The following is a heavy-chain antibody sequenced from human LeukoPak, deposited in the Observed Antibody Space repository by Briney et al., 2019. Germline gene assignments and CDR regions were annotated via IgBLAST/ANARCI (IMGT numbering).Heavy chain of an antibody. V-gene: IGHV3-30*03. J-gene: IGHJ3*02. D-gene: IGHD3-22*01. Sequence: PGRSLRLSCAASGFTFSSYGMHWVRQAPGKGLEWVAVISYDGSNKYYADSVKGRFTISRDNSKNTLYLQMNSLRAEDTAVYYCASGGNYYDSSGYFQTDAFDIWGQGTMVTVSS. CDR2: ISYDGSNK. CDR1: GFTFSSYG. CDR3: ASGGNYYDSSGYFQTDAFDI.